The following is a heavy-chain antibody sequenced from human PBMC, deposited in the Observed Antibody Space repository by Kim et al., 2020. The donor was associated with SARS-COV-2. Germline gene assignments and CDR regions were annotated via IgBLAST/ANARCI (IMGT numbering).Heavy chain of an antibody. Sequence: PSVQGRVTISADKSISTAYLQWSSLKASDTAMYYCARLILRYDPGWVDPWGQGTLVTVSS. CDR3: ARLILRYDPGWVDP. J-gene: IGHJ5*02. D-gene: IGHD4-17*01. V-gene: IGHV5-51*01.